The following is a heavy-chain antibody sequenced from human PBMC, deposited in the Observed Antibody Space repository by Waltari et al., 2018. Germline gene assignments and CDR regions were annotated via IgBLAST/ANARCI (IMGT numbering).Heavy chain of an antibody. CDR3: ARGADMIVVVRGAFDI. Sequence: QVQLVQSGAEVKKPGSSVKVSCKASGGTFSSYAISWVRQAPGQGLEWMGGIIPIFGTANYAQKCQGRVTITADESTSTAYMELSSLRSEDTAVYYCARGADMIVVVRGAFDIWGQGTMVTVSS. V-gene: IGHV1-69*12. J-gene: IGHJ3*02. CDR2: IIPIFGTA. D-gene: IGHD3-22*01. CDR1: GGTFSSYA.